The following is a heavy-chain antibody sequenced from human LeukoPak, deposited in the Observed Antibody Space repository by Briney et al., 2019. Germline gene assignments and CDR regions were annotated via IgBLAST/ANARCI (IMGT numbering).Heavy chain of an antibody. CDR2: IYYSGST. J-gene: IGHJ5*02. V-gene: IGHV4-59*01. CDR1: GGSISSYY. CDR3: ARQTNWFDP. Sequence: PSETLSLTXTVSGGSISSYYWSWIRQPPGKGLEWIGYIYYSGSTNYNPSLKSRVTISVDTSKNQFSLKLSSVTAADTAVYYCARQTNWFDPWGQGTLVTVSS.